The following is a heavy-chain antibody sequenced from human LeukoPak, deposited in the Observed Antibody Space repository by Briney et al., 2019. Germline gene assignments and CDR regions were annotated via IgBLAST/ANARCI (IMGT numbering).Heavy chain of an antibody. CDR3: ARVVLEGWELLNGWGYFDY. V-gene: IGHV3-21*01. J-gene: IGHJ4*02. D-gene: IGHD3-3*01. CDR2: ISSSSSYI. Sequence: PGGSLRLSCAASGFTFNRYSMNWVRQAPGKGLEWVSSISSSSSYIYYSDSVKGRFTISRDNAKNSLYLQMNSLRAEDTAVYYCARVVLEGWELLNGWGYFDYWGQGTLVTVSS. CDR1: GFTFNRYS.